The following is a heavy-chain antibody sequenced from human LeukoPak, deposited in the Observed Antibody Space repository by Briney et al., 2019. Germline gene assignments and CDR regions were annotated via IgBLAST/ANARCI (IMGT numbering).Heavy chain of an antibody. Sequence: PGASLRLSCAASGFTFSSYAMSWVRQAPGKGLEWVSAISGSGGSTYYADSVKDRFTISRDNSKNTLYLQMNSLRAEDTAVYYCAKDGDDFWSGYSHGLDYWGQGTLVTVSS. CDR3: AKDGDDFWSGYSHGLDY. J-gene: IGHJ4*02. D-gene: IGHD3-3*01. CDR2: ISGSGGST. V-gene: IGHV3-23*01. CDR1: GFTFSSYA.